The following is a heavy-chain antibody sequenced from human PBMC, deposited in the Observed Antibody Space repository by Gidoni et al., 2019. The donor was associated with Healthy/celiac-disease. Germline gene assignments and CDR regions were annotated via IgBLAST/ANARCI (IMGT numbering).Heavy chain of an antibody. V-gene: IGHV3-30*03. CDR1: GFTFSSYG. D-gene: IGHD6-13*01. CDR3: ATSSSPDY. J-gene: IGHJ4*02. CDR2: ISYDGSNK. Sequence: VQLVESGGGVVQPGRSLRLSCAASGFTFSSYGMHWVRQAPGKGLEGVAVISYDGSNKYYADSVKGRFTISRDNSKNTLYLQMNSLRAEDTAVYYCATSSSPDYWGQGTLVTVSS.